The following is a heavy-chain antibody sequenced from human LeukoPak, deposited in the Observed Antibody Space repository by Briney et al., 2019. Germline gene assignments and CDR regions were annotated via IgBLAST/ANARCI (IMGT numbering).Heavy chain of an antibody. CDR1: GGSFSGYY. V-gene: IGHV4-34*01. Sequence: PSETLSLTSAVYGGSFSGYYWSWIRQPPGKGLEWIGEINHSGSTNYNPSLKSRVTISVDTSKNQFSLKLSSVTAADTAVYYCARGPSPRYCSSTSCYDFDYWGQGTLVTVSS. CDR2: INHSGST. J-gene: IGHJ4*02. D-gene: IGHD2-2*01. CDR3: ARGPSPRYCSSTSCYDFDY.